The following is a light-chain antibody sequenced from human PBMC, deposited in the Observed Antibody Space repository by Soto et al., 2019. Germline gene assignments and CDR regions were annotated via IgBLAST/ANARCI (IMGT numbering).Light chain of an antibody. CDR2: DVS. J-gene: IGKJ5*01. CDR3: QQRRNWKVT. V-gene: IGKV1-5*01. CDR1: QSITPW. Sequence: DIKMTQSPSTASAYLRDSGTITCWASQSITPWFAWYQPRPGKAPKLLSYDVSSLQSGVPARFSGSGSGTDFTLTLTSLEHEAFAVYYRQQRRNWKVTFGQGTRLEI.